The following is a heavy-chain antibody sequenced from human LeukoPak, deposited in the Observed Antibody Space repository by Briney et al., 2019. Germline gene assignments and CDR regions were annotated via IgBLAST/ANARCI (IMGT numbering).Heavy chain of an antibody. Sequence: SETLSLTCAVYGGSFSGYYWSWIRQPPGKGLEWIGEINHSGSTNYNPSLKSRGIISVDTSKNQFSQKLSSVTAADTAVYYCASRETPNYYDSSGYIPDDYWGQGTLVTVSS. J-gene: IGHJ4*02. CDR2: INHSGST. CDR3: ASRETPNYYDSSGYIPDDY. CDR1: GGSFSGYY. V-gene: IGHV4-34*01. D-gene: IGHD3-22*01.